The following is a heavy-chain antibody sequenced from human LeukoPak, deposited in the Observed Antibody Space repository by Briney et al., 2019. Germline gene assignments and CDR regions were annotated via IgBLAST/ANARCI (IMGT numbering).Heavy chain of an antibody. CDR1: GGTFSSYA. Sequence: SVKVSCKASGGTFSSYAISGVPEGPGQRLEWMGGIIPIFDTANYAQKFQGRVTITADKSTSTAYMELSSLRYEDTAVYYCAGAQHIAVAGDYYYYYYMDVWGKGTMVTISS. CDR2: IIPIFDTA. V-gene: IGHV1-69*06. CDR3: AGAQHIAVAGDYYYYYYMDV. J-gene: IGHJ6*03. D-gene: IGHD6-19*01.